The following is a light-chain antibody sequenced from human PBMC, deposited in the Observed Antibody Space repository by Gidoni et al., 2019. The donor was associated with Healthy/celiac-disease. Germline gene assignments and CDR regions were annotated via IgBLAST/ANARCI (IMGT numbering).Light chain of an antibody. Sequence: SARTEPACVCESPGQSITSYCTETSSDVGGYNYVSWHQQQPGTAHNLMIYEVSHRPSGVSNRFSGSKSGNTSSLTISWLQAEDEADYYCSSYTSSSPRVFGGGTKLTVL. CDR1: SSDVGGYNY. J-gene: IGLJ2*01. V-gene: IGLV2-14*01. CDR3: SSYTSSSPRV. CDR2: EVS.